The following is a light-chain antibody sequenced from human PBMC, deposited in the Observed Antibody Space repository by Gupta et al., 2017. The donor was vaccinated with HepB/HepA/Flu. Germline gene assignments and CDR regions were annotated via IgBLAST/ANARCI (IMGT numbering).Light chain of an antibody. J-gene: IGKJ2*04. CDR3: QQRNSYPRS. V-gene: IGKV1-9*01. CDR2: AAS. CDR1: QGICSY. Sequence: DIQLTQSPSFLSASVGDRVTITCRASQGICSYLAWYQQKPGKAPKLLIYAASTLQSGVPSRFSGSGSGTEFTLTISSLQPEDFATYYCQQRNSYPRSFGQGTKLEIK.